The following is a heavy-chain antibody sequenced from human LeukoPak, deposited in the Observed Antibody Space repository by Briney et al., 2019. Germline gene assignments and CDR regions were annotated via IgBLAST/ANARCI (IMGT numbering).Heavy chain of an antibody. CDR2: IHSGGTT. V-gene: IGHV3-53*01. Sequence: GGSLRLSCSASGFTVSNNYMSWVRQAPGKGLEWVSVIHSGGTTNYADSVQGRFTISRDNSKTTVYLHMNSLRAEDTAVYYCARDSDSGYGPFASWGQGTLVTVSS. CDR1: GFTVSNNY. CDR3: ARDSDSGYGPFAS. D-gene: IGHD5-12*01. J-gene: IGHJ4*02.